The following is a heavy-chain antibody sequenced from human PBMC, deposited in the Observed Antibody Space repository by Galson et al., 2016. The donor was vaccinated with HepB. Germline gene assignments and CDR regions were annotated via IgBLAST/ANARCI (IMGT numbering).Heavy chain of an antibody. CDR1: GGTFSSYA. CDR3: ARFWGIVVVNYYYGMDV. J-gene: IGHJ6*02. V-gene: IGHV1-69*10. D-gene: IGHD3-22*01. Sequence: SVKVSCKASGGTFSSYAISWVRQAPGQGLEWMGGIIPILGIANYAQKFQGRVTITADKSTSTAYMELSSLRSEDTAVYYCARFWGIVVVNYYYGMDVGGQGTTVTVSS. CDR2: IIPILGIA.